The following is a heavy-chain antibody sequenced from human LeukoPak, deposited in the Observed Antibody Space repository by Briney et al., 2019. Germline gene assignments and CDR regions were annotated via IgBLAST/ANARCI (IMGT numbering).Heavy chain of an antibody. J-gene: IGHJ4*02. Sequence: PGGSLRLSCAASGFTFDDYAMHWVRQAPGKGLEWVSGISWNSGSIGYADSVKGRFTISRDNAKNSLYLQMNSLRAEDTALYYCAKTILGDPLGYYFDYWGQGTLVTVSS. CDR1: GFTFDDYA. D-gene: IGHD2-21*02. CDR3: AKTILGDPLGYYFDY. CDR2: ISWNSGSI. V-gene: IGHV3-9*01.